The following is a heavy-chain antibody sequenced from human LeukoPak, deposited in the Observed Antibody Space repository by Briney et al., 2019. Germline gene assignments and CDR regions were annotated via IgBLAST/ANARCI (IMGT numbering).Heavy chain of an antibody. CDR3: ATVVVRTTGDYQGPFDY. D-gene: IGHD4-17*01. CDR2: FDPEDGET. Sequence: ASVKVSCKVSGYTLIELSMHWVRQAPGKGLEWMGGFDPEDGETIYAQKFQGRVTMTEDTSTDTAYMELSSLRSEDTAVYYCATVVVRTTGDYQGPFDYWGQGTLVTVSS. J-gene: IGHJ4*02. CDR1: GYTLIELS. V-gene: IGHV1-24*01.